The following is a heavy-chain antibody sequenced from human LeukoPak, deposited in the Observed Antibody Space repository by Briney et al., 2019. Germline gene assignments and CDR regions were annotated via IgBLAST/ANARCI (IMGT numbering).Heavy chain of an antibody. CDR1: GFSFMTHG. V-gene: IGHV3-30*03. J-gene: IGHJ4*02. D-gene: IGHD3-10*01. CDR3: ATERPGRIERFDY. CDR2: ISDEKVISDGEYVR. Sequence: TGGSLRLSCVVSGFSFMTHGFHWLRQAPGKGLEWVAVISDEKVISDGEYVRYYADSVKGRFTISRDNSKNTLYLQMNSLRVEDTAVYYCATERPGRIERFDYWGQGTLVTVYS.